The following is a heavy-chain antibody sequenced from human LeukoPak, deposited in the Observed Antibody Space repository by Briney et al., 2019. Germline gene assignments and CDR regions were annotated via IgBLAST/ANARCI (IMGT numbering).Heavy chain of an antibody. D-gene: IGHD3-10*01. CDR1: GYTFTGYY. J-gene: IGHJ4*02. CDR3: ARGVLWFGEFTHFDY. V-gene: IGHV1-2*02. Sequence: ASVKVSCKASGYTFTGYYMHWMRQAPGQGLEWMGWINPNSGGTNYAQKFQGRVTMTRDTSISTAYMELSRLRSDDTAVYYCARGVLWFGEFTHFDYWGQGTLVTVSS. CDR2: INPNSGGT.